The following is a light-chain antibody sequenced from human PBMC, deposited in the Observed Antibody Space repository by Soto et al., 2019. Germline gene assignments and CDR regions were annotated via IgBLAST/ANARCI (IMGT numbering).Light chain of an antibody. CDR1: QSVSSY. CDR3: QQRANWPLT. V-gene: IGKV3-11*01. Sequence: IVLTQSPGTLSLSPGERASLSCRASQSVSSYLAWYQHKPGQAPRLLIYGASSRATGIPNRFSGSGSGTDLTLIISSLEPEDFAVYYCQQRANWPLTFGGGTKVDIK. J-gene: IGKJ4*01. CDR2: GAS.